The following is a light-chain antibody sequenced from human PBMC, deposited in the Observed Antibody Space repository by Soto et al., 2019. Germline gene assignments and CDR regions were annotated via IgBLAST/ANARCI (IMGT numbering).Light chain of an antibody. CDR1: SSNIGAGYD. Sequence: QAVVTQPPSVSGAPGQRVTISCTGSSSNIGAGYDVHWYQQLPGTAPKLLIYGNSTRPSGVPDRFSGSKSGTSASLAITGLQAEDEADYYCQSYDSSLSGSNVVFGGGTKLTVL. CDR2: GNS. V-gene: IGLV1-40*01. CDR3: QSYDSSLSGSNVV. J-gene: IGLJ2*01.